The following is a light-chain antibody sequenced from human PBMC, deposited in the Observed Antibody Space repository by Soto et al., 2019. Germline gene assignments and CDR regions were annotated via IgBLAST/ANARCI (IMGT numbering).Light chain of an antibody. J-gene: IGLJ3*02. CDR3: SSYTSISTLV. Sequence: QSALTQPASVSGSPGQSITISCTGTSSDVGGYNYVSWNQQHPGKAPKLMIYEVSNRPSGVSNRFSGSKSGNTASLTTSGLQAEDEADYYCSSYTSISTLVFGGGTKVTVI. V-gene: IGLV2-14*01. CDR1: SSDVGGYNY. CDR2: EVS.